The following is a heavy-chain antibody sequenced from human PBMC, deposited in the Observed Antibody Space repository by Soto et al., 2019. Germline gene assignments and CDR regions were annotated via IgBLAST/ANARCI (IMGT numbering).Heavy chain of an antibody. CDR1: GDSIMRDSYY. Sequence: PSETLSLTCTVSGDSIMRDSYYWNWIRQHPGKGLEWIGYIYYSGTTAYNPSLKSRVTISVDTSKNQFSLKLSSVTAADTAVYYCARHSPAISISDHWGQGTLVTVSS. D-gene: IGHD3-3*01. J-gene: IGHJ4*02. V-gene: IGHV4-39*01. CDR2: IYYSGTT. CDR3: ARHSPAISISDH.